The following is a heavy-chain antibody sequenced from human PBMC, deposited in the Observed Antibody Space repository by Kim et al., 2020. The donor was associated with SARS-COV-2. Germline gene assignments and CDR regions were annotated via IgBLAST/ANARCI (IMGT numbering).Heavy chain of an antibody. CDR3: ARGPPYYDFWSGPLYYMDV. CDR1: GGSFSGYY. CDR2: INHSGST. D-gene: IGHD3-3*01. J-gene: IGHJ6*03. Sequence: SETLSLTCAVYGGSFSGYYWSWIRQPPGKGLEWIGEINHSGSTNYNPSLKSRVTISVDTSKNQFSLKLSSVTAADTAVYYCARGPPYYDFWSGPLYYMDVWGKGTTVTVS. V-gene: IGHV4-34*01.